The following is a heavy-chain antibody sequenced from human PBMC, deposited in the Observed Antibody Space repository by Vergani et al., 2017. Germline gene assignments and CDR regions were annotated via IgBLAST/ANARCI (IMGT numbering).Heavy chain of an antibody. CDR3: AGELDWWSGYDSKPRWFDY. D-gene: IGHD5-12*01. CDR2: ISSSSSYI. CDR1: GFTFSSYS. V-gene: IGHV3-21*01. J-gene: IGHJ4*02. Sequence: EVQLVESGGGLVKPGGSLRLSCAASGFTFSSYSMNWVRQAPGKGLEWVSSISSSSSYIYYADTVKGRFTISRDKAKNSLYLQMNSLRAEDTAVYYCAGELDWWSGYDSKPRWFDYWGQGTLVTVSS.